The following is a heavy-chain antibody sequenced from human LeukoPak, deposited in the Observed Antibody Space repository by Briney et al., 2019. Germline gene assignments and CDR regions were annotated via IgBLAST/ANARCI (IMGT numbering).Heavy chain of an antibody. CDR2: ISGSGGST. CDR3: ANPVLRTGPL. V-gene: IGHV3-23*01. CDR1: GFTFSSYA. Sequence: GGSLRLSCAASGFTFSSYAMSWVRQAPGKGLEWVSAISGSGGSTDYADSVKGRFTISRGNSKNTLYLQMNSLRAEDTAVYYCANPVLRTGPLWGQGTLVTVSS. D-gene: IGHD3-9*01. J-gene: IGHJ4*02.